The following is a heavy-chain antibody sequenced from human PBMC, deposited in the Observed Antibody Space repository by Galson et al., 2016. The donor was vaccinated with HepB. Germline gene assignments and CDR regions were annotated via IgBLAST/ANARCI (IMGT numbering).Heavy chain of an antibody. V-gene: IGHV3-21*04. CDR2: ISSGSSYI. Sequence: SLRLSCAASGFTFSSYVMSWVRQAPGKGLEWVSSISSGSSYIYYADSVKGRFTISRDNAKNSLYLQINSLRAGDTALYYCAKSSGYYFVDSFDMWGQGTMVTVSS. D-gene: IGHD3-22*01. J-gene: IGHJ3*02. CDR1: GFTFSSYV. CDR3: AKSSGYYFVDSFDM.